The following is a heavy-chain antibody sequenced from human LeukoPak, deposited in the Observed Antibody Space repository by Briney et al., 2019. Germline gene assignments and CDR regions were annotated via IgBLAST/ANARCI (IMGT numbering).Heavy chain of an antibody. CDR1: GGSISSSSYY. CDR3: ARGDSGSHTERFDY. CDR2: IYHSGST. Sequence: SETLSLTCTVSGGSISSSSYYWGWIRQPPGKGLEWIGEIYHSGSTNYNPSLKSRVTISVDKSKNQFSLKLSSVTAADTAVYYCARGDSGSHTERFDYWGQGTLVTVSS. J-gene: IGHJ4*02. V-gene: IGHV4-39*07. D-gene: IGHD3-10*01.